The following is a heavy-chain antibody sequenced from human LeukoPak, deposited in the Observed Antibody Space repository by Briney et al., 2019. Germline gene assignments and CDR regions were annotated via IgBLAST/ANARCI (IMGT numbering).Heavy chain of an antibody. CDR3: ARHANYYASGSFYPYFDY. CDR1: GVSISSYF. CDR2: VYYNGIT. D-gene: IGHD3-10*01. V-gene: IGHV4-59*08. J-gene: IGHJ4*02. Sequence: SETLSLTCTVSGVSISSYFWSWIRQPPGKGLEWIGYVYYNGITNYNPSLKSRVSISLDTSKNQFSLKLSSVTAADTAVYYCARHANYYASGSFYPYFDYWGQGTLVTVSS.